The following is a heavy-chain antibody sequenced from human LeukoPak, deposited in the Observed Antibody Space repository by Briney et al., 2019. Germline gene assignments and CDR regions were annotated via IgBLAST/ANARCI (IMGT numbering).Heavy chain of an antibody. CDR1: GDSVSTNSAT. V-gene: IGHV6-1*01. D-gene: IGHD7-27*01. Sequence: SQTLSLTCAISGDSVSTNSATWNWIRQSPSRGLEWLGRTYYRSKWYNDYAVSVKSRITINPDTSKNQFSLQLNSVAPEDTAVYYCARDQGLGRYTFDIWGQGTMVTVSS. CDR3: ARDQGLGRYTFDI. CDR2: TYYRSKWYN. J-gene: IGHJ3*02.